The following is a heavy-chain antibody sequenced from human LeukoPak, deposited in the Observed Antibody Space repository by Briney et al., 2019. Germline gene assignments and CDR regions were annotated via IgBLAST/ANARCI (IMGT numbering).Heavy chain of an antibody. V-gene: IGHV3-30*18. CDR2: ISYDGSNK. J-gene: IGHJ6*02. D-gene: IGHD1-26*01. CDR1: GFTFSSYG. Sequence: PGRSLRLSCAASGFTFSSYGMHWVRQAPGKGLEWVAVISYDGSNKYYADSVKGRFTISRDNSKNTLYLQMNSLRAEDTAVYYCAKSVGVGAPDYYYYYGMDVWGQGTTVTVSS. CDR3: AKSVGVGAPDYYYYYGMDV.